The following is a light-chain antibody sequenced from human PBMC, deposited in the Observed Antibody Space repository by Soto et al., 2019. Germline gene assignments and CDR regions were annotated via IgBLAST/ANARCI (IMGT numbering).Light chain of an antibody. CDR3: QQSYSTPRT. CDR2: GAS. V-gene: IGKV3-15*01. J-gene: IGKJ1*01. Sequence: EIVMTQSPATLSVSPGERATLSCRASQSVSTNLAWYQQKAGQAPRLLIYGASTRATSIPARFSGSGSETEFTLTISSLQPEDFATYYCQQSYSTPRTFGQGTKVDIK. CDR1: QSVSTN.